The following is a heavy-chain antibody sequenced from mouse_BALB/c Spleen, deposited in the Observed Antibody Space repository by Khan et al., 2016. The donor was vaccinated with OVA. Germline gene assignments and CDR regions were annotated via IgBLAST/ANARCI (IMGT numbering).Heavy chain of an antibody. Sequence: EVELVESGGGLVKPGGSLKLSCAASGFTFSSYAVSWVRQTPEKRLEWVATINSDGAYTYYPDSVKGRFTISRDNAMNTLYLQMSSVRSEDTAMYYCARHNFGPFAYWGQGTLVTVSA. J-gene: IGHJ3*01. V-gene: IGHV5-9-3*01. CDR2: INSDGAYT. CDR1: GFTFSSYA. CDR3: ARHNFGPFAY. D-gene: IGHD1-3*01.